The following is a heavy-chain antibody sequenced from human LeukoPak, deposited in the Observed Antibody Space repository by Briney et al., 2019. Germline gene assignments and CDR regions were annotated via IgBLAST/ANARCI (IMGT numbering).Heavy chain of an antibody. CDR3: ARGTSTGFDY. V-gene: IGHV3-74*01. CDR1: GFTFSNCW. Sequence: GGSLRLSCAGSGFTFSNCWMHWVRQAPGKGLVWVSRINSDGRSTSYADSVKGRFTISRDNAKNTLYLQVNSLRAEDTAVYYCARGTSTGFDYWGQGTLVTVSS. CDR2: INSDGRST. D-gene: IGHD4-11*01. J-gene: IGHJ4*02.